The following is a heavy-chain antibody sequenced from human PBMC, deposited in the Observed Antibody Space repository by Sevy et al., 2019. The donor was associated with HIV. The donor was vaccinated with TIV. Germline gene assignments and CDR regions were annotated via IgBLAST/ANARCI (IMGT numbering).Heavy chain of an antibody. CDR2: IKQDGSEK. J-gene: IGHJ6*02. D-gene: IGHD1-26*01. CDR1: GFTFSSYW. CDR3: ARDQSGGPPHYYYGMDV. Sequence: GGSLRLSCAASGFTFSSYWMSWVRQAPGKGLEWVANIKQDGSEKYYVDSVKGRFTISRDNAKNSLYLQMNSLRAEDTAVYYCARDQSGGPPHYYYGMDVWGQGTTVTVSS. V-gene: IGHV3-7*01.